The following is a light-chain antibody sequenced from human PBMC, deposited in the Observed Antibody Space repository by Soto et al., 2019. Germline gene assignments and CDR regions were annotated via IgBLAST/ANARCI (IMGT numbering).Light chain of an antibody. Sequence: EMLLTQSSATLSFSPVLRATLSSRASQSVRSHLVWYQQKPGQAPRLLIYEASNRATGIPARFSGSGSGTDFTLTISSLEPEDFAVYYCQQRSDWPITFGQGTRLEIK. J-gene: IGKJ5*01. CDR1: QSVRSH. CDR2: EAS. CDR3: QQRSDWPIT. V-gene: IGKV3-11*01.